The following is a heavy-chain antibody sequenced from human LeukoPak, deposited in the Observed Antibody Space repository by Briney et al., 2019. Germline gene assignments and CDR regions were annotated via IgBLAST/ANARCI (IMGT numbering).Heavy chain of an antibody. CDR2: INPNSGGT. J-gene: IGHJ3*02. V-gene: IGHV1-2*02. CDR3: ARVVRYFDWLLLDAFDI. Sequence: GASVKVSCKASGYTFTGYYMHWVRQAPGQGLEWMGWINPNSGGTNYAQKFQGRVTMTRDTSISTAYMELSRLRSDDTAVYYCARVVRYFDWLLLDAFDIWGQGTMVTVFS. D-gene: IGHD3-9*01. CDR1: GYTFTGYY.